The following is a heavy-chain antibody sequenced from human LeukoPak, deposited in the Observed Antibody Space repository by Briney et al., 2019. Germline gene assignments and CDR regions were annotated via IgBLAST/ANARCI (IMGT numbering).Heavy chain of an antibody. CDR3: ARADSRGSIFDY. V-gene: IGHV3-7*01. Sequence: GGSLRLSCAASEFISSNYWMTWVRHAPGKGLEWVANINHDGSETYYVDSVKGRFTISRDNTKNSLYLQMNSPRVEDTAMYYCARADSRGSIFDYWGQGSQVTVSS. CDR1: EFISSNYW. J-gene: IGHJ4*02. CDR2: INHDGSET. D-gene: IGHD3-22*01.